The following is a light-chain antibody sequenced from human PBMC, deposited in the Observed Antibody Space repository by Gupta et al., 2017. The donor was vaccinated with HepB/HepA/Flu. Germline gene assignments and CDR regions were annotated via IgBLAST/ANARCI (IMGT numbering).Light chain of an antibody. Sequence: HEPAQATSGSVSPGQTARITCSGDALPKQYAYWYQQKPGQAPIVLIFKDSERASGIPERFSGSSSGTTVALTINGVRAEDEADYYCQSADITNTYVVFGGGTKLTVL. V-gene: IGLV3-25*03. J-gene: IGLJ3*02. CDR1: ALPKQY. CDR3: QSADITNTYVV. CDR2: KDS.